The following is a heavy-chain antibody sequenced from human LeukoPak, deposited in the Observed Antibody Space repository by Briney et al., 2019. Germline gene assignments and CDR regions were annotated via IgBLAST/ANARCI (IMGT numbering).Heavy chain of an antibody. J-gene: IGHJ4*02. CDR1: GFTVSSNY. CDR2: IYSGGST. CDR3: ARDLGGDGYKVDY. Sequence: GGSLRLSCAASGFTVSSNYMSWVCQAPGKGLEWVSVIYSGGSTYYADSVKGRFTISRDNSKNTLYLQMNSLRAEDTAVYYCARDLGGDGYKVDYWGQGTLVTVSS. V-gene: IGHV3-53*01. D-gene: IGHD5-24*01.